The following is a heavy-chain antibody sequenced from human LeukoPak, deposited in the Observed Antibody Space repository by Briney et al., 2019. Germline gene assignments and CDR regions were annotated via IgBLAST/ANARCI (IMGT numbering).Heavy chain of an antibody. J-gene: IGHJ4*02. CDR2: IYHSGST. D-gene: IGHD6-19*01. CDR1: GGSISSGGYS. Sequence: SETLSLTCAVSGGSISSGGYSWSWIRQPPGKGLEWIGYIYHSGSTYYNPSLKSRVTVSVDPAKNQLSLKLRSVTAADTAVYYCARGGGVAVADYFFDFWGQGTLVTVSS. V-gene: IGHV4-30-2*01. CDR3: ARGGGVAVADYFFDF.